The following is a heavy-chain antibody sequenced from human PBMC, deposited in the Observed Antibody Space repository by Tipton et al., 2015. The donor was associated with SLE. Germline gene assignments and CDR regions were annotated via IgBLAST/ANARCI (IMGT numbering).Heavy chain of an antibody. CDR3: ARGVPGTGFDY. V-gene: IGHV4-61*09. D-gene: IGHD3-10*01. Sequence: TLSLTCTVSGGSISSGTDYWSWIRQPAGKGLEWIGHIYTSGRTNYNPPPKSRVTISADTSNNQFSLKLSSVTATDTAVYYCARGVPGTGFDYWGQGTLVTVSS. J-gene: IGHJ4*02. CDR2: IYTSGRT. CDR1: GGSISSGTDY.